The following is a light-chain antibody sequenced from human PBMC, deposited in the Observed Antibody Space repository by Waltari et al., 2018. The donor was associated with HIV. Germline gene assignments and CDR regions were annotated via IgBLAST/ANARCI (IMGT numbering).Light chain of an antibody. Sequence: TQPPSVSAAPGQKVTISCSGSSSNIWRNYVSWYQQLPGAAPKLLIYDNTERPSGIPDRFSGSKSGTSATLDITGLQTGDEADYYCGTWDSSLGGWVFGGGTKLAVL. V-gene: IGLV1-51*01. CDR2: DNT. CDR1: SSNIWRNY. J-gene: IGLJ3*02. CDR3: GTWDSSLGGWV.